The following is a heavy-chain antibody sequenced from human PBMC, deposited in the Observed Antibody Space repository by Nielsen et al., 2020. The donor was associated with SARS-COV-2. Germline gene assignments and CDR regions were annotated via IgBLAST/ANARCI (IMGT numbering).Heavy chain of an antibody. Sequence: GGSLRLSCAASGLTFSRYSMNWVRQAPGKGLEWVSYITGNSNTIYYADSVKGRFTISGDNAKNSLYLQMNSLRAEDTAVYYCVRDAASIMGATTPSWGQGTLVTVSS. CDR1: GLTFSRYS. J-gene: IGHJ5*02. CDR2: ITGNSNTI. CDR3: VRDAASIMGATTPS. D-gene: IGHD1-26*01. V-gene: IGHV3-48*01.